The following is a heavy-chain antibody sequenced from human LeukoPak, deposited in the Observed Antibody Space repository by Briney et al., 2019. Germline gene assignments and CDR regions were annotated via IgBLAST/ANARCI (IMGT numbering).Heavy chain of an antibody. D-gene: IGHD7-27*01. CDR3: AGGTGVFDC. CDR1: GDSVSSNSAA. J-gene: IGHJ4*02. Sequence: SQTLSLTCAISGDSVSSNSAAWNWFRQSPSRGLEWLERTYYRSKWYNDYAVSVKSRITINADTSKNQFSLQLSSVTPEDTAVYYCAGGTGVFDCWGQGTLVIVSS. V-gene: IGHV6-1*01. CDR2: TYYRSKWYN.